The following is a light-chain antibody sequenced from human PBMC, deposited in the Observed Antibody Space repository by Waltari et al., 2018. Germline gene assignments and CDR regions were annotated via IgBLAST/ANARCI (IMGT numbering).Light chain of an antibody. V-gene: IGLV3-1*01. CDR3: QAWDSGSYVV. CDR2: QDN. CDR1: TLDGKC. J-gene: IGLJ2*01. Sequence: SYDLTQPPALSASPGATATIPCSGETLDGKCVYCDQQKAGQSPGLVVFQDNKPPSGIPERFSGSNSGSTATLIISGSQAMDEADYYCQAWDSGSYVVFGGGTKLTVL.